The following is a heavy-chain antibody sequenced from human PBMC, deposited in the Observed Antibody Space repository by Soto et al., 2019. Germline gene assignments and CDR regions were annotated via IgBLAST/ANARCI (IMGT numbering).Heavy chain of an antibody. Sequence: QVQLQESGPGLVKPSETLSLTCTVSGGSISSYYWSWIRQPPGKGLEWIGDIYYSGSTNYNPSLKSRVTISVDTSKNQCSLKLSSVTAADTAVYYCARHPDSDILNGFDYWGQVTLFTGSS. D-gene: IGHD3-9*01. J-gene: IGHJ4*02. CDR2: IYYSGST. CDR1: GGSISSYY. V-gene: IGHV4-59*08. CDR3: ARHPDSDILNGFDY.